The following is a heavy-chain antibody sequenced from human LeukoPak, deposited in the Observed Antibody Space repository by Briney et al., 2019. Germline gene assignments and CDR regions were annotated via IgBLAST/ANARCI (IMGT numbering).Heavy chain of an antibody. CDR3: ARDSASIGHNDAFDI. V-gene: IGHV3-48*04. CDR2: ISGNSAVI. CDR1: GFTFNDYH. D-gene: IGHD1-1*01. Sequence: GESLKISCAASGFTFNDYHMNWVRQAPGKGLEWVSYISGNSAVIYYVDSVEGRFTISRDNAKNSLYLQMSSLRAEDTAVYYCARDSASIGHNDAFDIWGQGTMVTVSS. J-gene: IGHJ3*02.